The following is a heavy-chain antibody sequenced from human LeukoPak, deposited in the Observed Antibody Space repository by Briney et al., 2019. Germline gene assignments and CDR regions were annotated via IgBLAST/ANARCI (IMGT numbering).Heavy chain of an antibody. V-gene: IGHV3-13*01. J-gene: IGHJ3*02. Sequence: TGGSLRLSCAPSGFTFSTFYMHWARQGTGKGLEWVSGIGTAGDTHYPHSVKGRFTSSRENAKNSLYLQMDSLRAGDTAVYYCARAGQWFYDASDIWGQGTMVTVSS. D-gene: IGHD4/OR15-4a*01. CDR1: GFTFSTFY. CDR3: ARAGQWFYDASDI. CDR2: IGTAGDT.